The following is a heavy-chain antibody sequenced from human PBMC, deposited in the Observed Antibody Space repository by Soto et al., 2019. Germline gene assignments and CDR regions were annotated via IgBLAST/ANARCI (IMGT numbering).Heavy chain of an antibody. CDR1: GFTFGDYA. CDR3: TREGRYYYDSSGYYYEPDAFDI. D-gene: IGHD3-22*01. CDR2: IRSKAYGGTT. J-gene: IGHJ3*02. Sequence: GGSLRLSCTASGFTFGDYAMSWFRQAPGKGLEWVGFIRSKAYGGTTEYAASVKGRFTTSRDDSKSIAYLQMNSLKTEDTAVYYCTREGRYYYDSSGYYYEPDAFDIWGQGTMVTVSS. V-gene: IGHV3-49*03.